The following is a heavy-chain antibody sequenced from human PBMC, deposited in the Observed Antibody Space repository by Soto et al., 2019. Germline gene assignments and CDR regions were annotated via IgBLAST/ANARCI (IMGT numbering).Heavy chain of an antibody. V-gene: IGHV3-74*01. J-gene: IGHJ6*02. Sequence: EVQLVESGGGLVQPGGSLRLSCAGSGFTFSSYWMHWVRQVPGKGLVWVSRIKGDGSNTGYADSVKGRFTISRDNAENTVSLQMTSLRAEDTAVYYCARGIPNVYGTDVWGQGTSVTV. CDR1: GFTFSSYW. CDR2: IKGDGSNT. D-gene: IGHD5-18*01. CDR3: ARGIPNVYGTDV.